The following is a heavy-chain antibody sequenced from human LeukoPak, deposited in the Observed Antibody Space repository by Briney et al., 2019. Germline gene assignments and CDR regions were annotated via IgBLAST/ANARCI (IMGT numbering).Heavy chain of an antibody. CDR1: GGSISSSSYY. J-gene: IGHJ3*02. V-gene: IGHV4-39*01. CDR3: ARRGYDFHDAFDI. Sequence: PSETLSLTCTVSGGSISSSSYYWGWIRQPPGKGLEWIGSIYYSGSTYYNPSLKSRVTISVDTSKNQFSLKLSSVTAADTAVYYCARRGYDFHDAFDIWGQGTMVTVSS. D-gene: IGHD6-25*01. CDR2: IYYSGST.